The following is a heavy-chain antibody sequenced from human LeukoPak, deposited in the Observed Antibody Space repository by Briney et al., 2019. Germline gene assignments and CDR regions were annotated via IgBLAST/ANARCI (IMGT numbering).Heavy chain of an antibody. J-gene: IGHJ4*02. CDR1: GFTFSSYS. CDR2: ISSSSSYI. Sequence: KPGRSLRLSCAASGFTFSSYSMNWVRQAPGKGLEWVSSISSSSSYIYYADSVKGRFTISRDNAKNSLYLQMNSLRAEDTAVYYCARLVELAAGTSYFDYWGQGTLVTVSS. V-gene: IGHV3-21*01. CDR3: ARLVELAAGTSYFDY. D-gene: IGHD6-13*01.